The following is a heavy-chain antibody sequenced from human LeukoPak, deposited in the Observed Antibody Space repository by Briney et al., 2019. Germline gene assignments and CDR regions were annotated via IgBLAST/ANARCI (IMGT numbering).Heavy chain of an antibody. J-gene: IGHJ3*02. CDR3: ARLRDAFDI. CDR2: IYYSGST. Sequence: SETLSLTCTVSGGSISSYYWSWIRQPPGKGLEWIGYIYYSGSTNYNPSLKSRVTISVDMSKNQFSLKLSSVTAADTAVYYCARLRDAFDIWGQGTMVTVSS. V-gene: IGHV4-59*08. CDR1: GGSISSYY.